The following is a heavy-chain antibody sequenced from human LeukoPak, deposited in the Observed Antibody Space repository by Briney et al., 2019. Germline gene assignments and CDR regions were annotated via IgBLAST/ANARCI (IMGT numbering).Heavy chain of an antibody. D-gene: IGHD1-26*01. CDR1: GFTFSSYA. Sequence: GGSLRLSCAASGFTFSSYAMHWVRQAPGKGLEWVAVISYDGSNKYYADSVKGRFTISRDNAKNSPYLQMNSLRAEDTAVYYCARDQHGLSWELPSAGDPIPDYWGQGTLVTVSS. J-gene: IGHJ4*02. CDR3: ARDQHGLSWELPSAGDPIPDY. CDR2: ISYDGSNK. V-gene: IGHV3-30*04.